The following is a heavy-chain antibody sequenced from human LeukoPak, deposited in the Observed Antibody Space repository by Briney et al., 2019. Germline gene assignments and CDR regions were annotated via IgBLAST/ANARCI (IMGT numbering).Heavy chain of an antibody. D-gene: IGHD3-9*01. J-gene: IGHJ6*02. Sequence: GGSLRLSCAASGFTFSSYAMSWVRQAPGKGLEWVSAISGSGGSTYYADSVKGRFTISRDNSKNTLYLQMNSLRAEDTAVYYCAKEHPVSRYFDWLVEDYYYYYGMDVWGQGTTVTVSS. CDR3: AKEHPVSRYFDWLVEDYYYYYGMDV. CDR2: ISGSGGST. V-gene: IGHV3-23*01. CDR1: GFTFSSYA.